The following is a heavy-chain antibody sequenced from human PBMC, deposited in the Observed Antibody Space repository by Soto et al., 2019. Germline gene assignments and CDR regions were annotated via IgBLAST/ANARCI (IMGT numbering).Heavy chain of an antibody. CDR2: MQPSSGRT. CDR3: ARGVTAGVEY. CDR1: GYSFTSLD. J-gene: IGHJ4*02. V-gene: IGHV1-8*01. D-gene: IGHD1-26*01. Sequence: QVQLVQSGAEVREPGASVKVSCKASGYSFTSLDINWVRQTTGQGLEWMGWMQPSSGRTGYAQKFQGRVTKTRDTSINTAYIGLSSLTSEDTAFYYCARGVTAGVEYWGQGTLVTVSS.